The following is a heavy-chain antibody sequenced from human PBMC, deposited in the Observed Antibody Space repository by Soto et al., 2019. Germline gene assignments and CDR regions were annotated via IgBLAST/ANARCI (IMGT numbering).Heavy chain of an antibody. CDR3: ARGGTYYYGSGSYNQMDV. D-gene: IGHD3-10*01. J-gene: IGHJ6*02. CDR2: IIPIFGTA. CDR1: GGTFSSYA. Sequence: QVQLVQSGAEVKKPGSSVKVSCKASGGTFSSYAISWVRQAPGQGLEWMGGIIPIFGTANYAQKFQGRVTITADESTSTAYMERSSLRSEDTAVYYCARGGTYYYGSGSYNQMDVWGQGTPVTVSS. V-gene: IGHV1-69*01.